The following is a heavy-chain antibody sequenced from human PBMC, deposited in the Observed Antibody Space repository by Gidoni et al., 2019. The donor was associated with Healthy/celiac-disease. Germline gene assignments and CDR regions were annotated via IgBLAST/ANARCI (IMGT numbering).Heavy chain of an antibody. D-gene: IGHD5-12*01. J-gene: IGHJ4*02. Sequence: EVQLLESGGGLVQPGGSLRLPCASSGFPFSSDAMRCVRQAPGKGLGWVSAISGSGSSTYYADSMKGRFTISRDNSKNTLYLQMNSLRAEDTAVYYCANVGYNYYFDYWGQGTLVTVSS. V-gene: IGHV3-23*01. CDR2: ISGSGSST. CDR1: GFPFSSDA. CDR3: ANVGYNYYFDY.